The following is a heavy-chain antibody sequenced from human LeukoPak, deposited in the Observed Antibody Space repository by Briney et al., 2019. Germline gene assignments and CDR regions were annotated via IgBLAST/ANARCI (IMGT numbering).Heavy chain of an antibody. CDR2: ISGGGGST. CDR3: AKDICGGDCYIFDS. D-gene: IGHD2-21*02. V-gene: IGHV3-23*01. Sequence: PGGSLRLSCAASGFTFSSYAMSWVRQAPGKGLEWVSGISGGGGSTYYADSVKGRFTISRDNSKRTLYLQMNSLRAEDTAVYYCAKDICGGDCYIFDSWGQGTLVTVSS. J-gene: IGHJ4*02. CDR1: GFTFSSYA.